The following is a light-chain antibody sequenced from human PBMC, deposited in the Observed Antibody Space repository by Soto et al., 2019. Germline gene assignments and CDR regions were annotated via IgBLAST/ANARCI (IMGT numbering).Light chain of an antibody. CDR1: QSVSSN. V-gene: IGKV3D-15*01. J-gene: IGKJ4*01. CDR3: QQYNDWPLT. CDR2: DIS. Sequence: EIVMTQSPATLSVSPGERATLSCRASQSVSSNLAWYQQKPGQAPSLLIYDISARATGIPTRFSGSGSGTEFTLTISSLQYEAFAVYYCQQYNDWPLTLGGGTKVDIK.